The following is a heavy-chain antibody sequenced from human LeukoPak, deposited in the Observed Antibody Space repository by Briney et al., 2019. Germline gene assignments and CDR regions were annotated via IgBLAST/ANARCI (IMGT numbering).Heavy chain of an antibody. V-gene: IGHV3-30*02. J-gene: IGHJ4*02. Sequence: GGSLRLSCAASEFTFSTYSMNWVRQAPGRGLEWVAFIRYDGSNKYYADSVKGRFTISRDNSKNTLYLQMNSLRAEDTAVYYCAKDLRCYYGSGNGDYWGQGTLVTVSS. D-gene: IGHD3-10*01. CDR2: IRYDGSNK. CDR1: EFTFSTYS. CDR3: AKDLRCYYGSGNGDY.